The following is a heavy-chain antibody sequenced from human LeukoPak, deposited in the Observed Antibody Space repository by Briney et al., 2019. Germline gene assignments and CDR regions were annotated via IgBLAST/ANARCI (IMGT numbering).Heavy chain of an antibody. V-gene: IGHV3-23*01. CDR1: GFTFSSYA. Sequence: PGGSLRLSCAASGFTFSSYAMSWVRQAPEKGLEWVSGISGSGGTTYYADSVKGRFTISRDTSKDTLYLQMNSLRAEDTAVYYCAKSTLVAATTYYYYGMDVWGQGTTVTVSS. CDR2: ISGSGGTT. CDR3: AKSTLVAATTYYYYGMDV. D-gene: IGHD2-15*01. J-gene: IGHJ6*02.